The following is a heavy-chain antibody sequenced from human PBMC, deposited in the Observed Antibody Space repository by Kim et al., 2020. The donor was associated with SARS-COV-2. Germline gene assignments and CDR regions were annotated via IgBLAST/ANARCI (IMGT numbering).Heavy chain of an antibody. CDR2: INAGNGNT. V-gene: IGHV1-3*01. CDR3: ARTGTVEQWVSKYYFDY. CDR1: GYTFTSYA. D-gene: IGHD6-19*01. J-gene: IGHJ4*02. Sequence: ASVKVSCKASGYTFTSYAMHWVRQAPGQRLEWMGWINAGNGNTKYSQKFQGRVTITRDTSASTAYMELSSLRSEDTAVYYCARTGTVEQWVSKYYFDYWGQGTLVTVSS.